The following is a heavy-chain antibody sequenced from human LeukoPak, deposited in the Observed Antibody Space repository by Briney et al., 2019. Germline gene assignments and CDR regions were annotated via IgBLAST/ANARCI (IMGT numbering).Heavy chain of an antibody. CDR2: INGNTGST. Sequence: GASVKVSCKTSGYTFTGYYIHWVRQAPGQGLEWMGWINGNTGSTNYAQKFQDRVAMTRDTSISTAYMDLNRLRSDDTAVYFSARVGPDCGGDCYSNWGQGTLVTVSS. CDR1: GYTFTGYY. J-gene: IGHJ4*02. CDR3: ARVGPDCGGDCYSN. V-gene: IGHV1-2*02. D-gene: IGHD2-21*02.